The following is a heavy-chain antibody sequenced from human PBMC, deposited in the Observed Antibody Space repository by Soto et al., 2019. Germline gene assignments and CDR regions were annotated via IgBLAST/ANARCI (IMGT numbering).Heavy chain of an antibody. V-gene: IGHV3-33*01. CDR2: IWYDGSNK. J-gene: IGHJ4*02. Sequence: QVLLVESGGGVVQPGRSLRLSCAASGFSFDTYGMHWVRQAPGKGLEWVAVIWYDGSNKYYADSVKGRFTISRDNSKDTLYLQMNSLRAEDTAIYYCARAVGPFDYWGQGTLVTVSS. CDR3: ARAVGPFDY. D-gene: IGHD2-2*01. CDR1: GFSFDTYG.